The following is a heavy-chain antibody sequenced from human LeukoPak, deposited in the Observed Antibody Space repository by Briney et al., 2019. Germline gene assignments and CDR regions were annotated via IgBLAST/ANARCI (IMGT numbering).Heavy chain of an antibody. CDR1: GYTFTSYA. J-gene: IGHJ4*02. D-gene: IGHD6-13*01. CDR3: ATDGSGDSSSWYPFDY. V-gene: IGHV1-3*01. Sequence: ASVKVSCKASGYTFTSYAMHWVRQAPGQRLEWMGWINAGNGNTKYSQKFQGRVTMTEDTSTDTAYMELSSLRSEDTAVYYCATDGSGDSSSWYPFDYWGQGTLVTVSS. CDR2: INAGNGNT.